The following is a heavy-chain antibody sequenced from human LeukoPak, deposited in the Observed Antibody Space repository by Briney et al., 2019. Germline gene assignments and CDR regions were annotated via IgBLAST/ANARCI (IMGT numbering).Heavy chain of an antibody. J-gene: IGHJ4*02. Sequence: GGSLRLSCAASGFTFSSFAIHWVRQAPGKGLEWVAVISYDGSNKYYADSVKGRSTISRDNAKNSLYLQMNSLRAEDTAVYYCTKYYDILTGYSEFDYWGQGTLVTVSS. CDR3: TKYYDILTGYSEFDY. CDR2: ISYDGSNK. CDR1: GFTFSSFA. V-gene: IGHV3-30*18. D-gene: IGHD3-9*01.